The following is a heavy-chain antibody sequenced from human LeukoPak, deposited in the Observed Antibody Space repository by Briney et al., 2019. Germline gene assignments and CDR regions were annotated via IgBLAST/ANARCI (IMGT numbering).Heavy chain of an antibody. CDR3: AKSRPLRFLEWLSPDY. Sequence: GGSLRLSCAASGFTFSSYGMHWVRQAPGKGLEWVAFIRYDGSNKYYADSVKGRFTISRDNSKNTLYLQMNSLRAEDTAVYYCAKSRPLRFLEWLSPDYWGQGTLVTVSS. J-gene: IGHJ4*02. CDR2: IRYDGSNK. D-gene: IGHD3-3*01. V-gene: IGHV3-30*02. CDR1: GFTFSSYG.